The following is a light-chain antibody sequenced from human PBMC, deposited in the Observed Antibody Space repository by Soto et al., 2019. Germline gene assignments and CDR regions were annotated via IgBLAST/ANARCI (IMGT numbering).Light chain of an antibody. CDR3: SSYTTSSTQV. V-gene: IGLV2-14*01. CDR1: SSDAGSYNY. Sequence: QSALAQPASVSGSPGQSITISCTGTSSDAGSYNYVSWYQQLPDKAPKLMIYEVGNRPPGVSNRFSGSKSGNTAPLTISGLQAEDEADYYCSSYTTSSTQVFGTGTKVTVL. J-gene: IGLJ1*01. CDR2: EVG.